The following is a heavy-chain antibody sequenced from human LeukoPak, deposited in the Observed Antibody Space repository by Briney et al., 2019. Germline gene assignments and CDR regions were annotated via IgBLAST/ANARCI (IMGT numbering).Heavy chain of an antibody. CDR3: ARTGYSSNWYIDY. D-gene: IGHD6-13*01. V-gene: IGHV3-74*01. CDR1: GFTFSTYA. J-gene: IGHJ4*02. Sequence: PGGSLRLSCAASGFTFSTYAMSWVRQAPGKGLVWVSRINSDGSSTNYADSVKGRFTISRDNAKNTLYLQMNSLRAEDTAVYYCARTGYSSNWYIDYWGQGTLVTVSS. CDR2: INSDGSST.